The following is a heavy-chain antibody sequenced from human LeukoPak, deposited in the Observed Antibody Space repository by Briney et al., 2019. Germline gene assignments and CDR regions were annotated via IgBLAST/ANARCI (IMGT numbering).Heavy chain of an antibody. CDR1: GFTFSSYA. V-gene: IGHV3-23*01. Sequence: PGGSLRLSCAASGFTFSSYAINWVRQAPGKGLEWVSTISGSGANTYYADSVKGRFTISRDNSKNTLFLQMNSLRAEGTALYYCAKDRGIAPELYYSDYWGQGTLVTVSS. CDR3: AKDRGIAPELYYSDY. J-gene: IGHJ4*02. D-gene: IGHD6-13*01. CDR2: ISGSGANT.